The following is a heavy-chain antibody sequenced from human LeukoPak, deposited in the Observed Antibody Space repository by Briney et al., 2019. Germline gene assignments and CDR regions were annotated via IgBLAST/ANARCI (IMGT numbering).Heavy chain of an antibody. J-gene: IGHJ4*02. CDR2: IKQDGSEK. V-gene: IGHV3-7*01. CDR3: ARDFGWGLAARRIDY. CDR1: GFAFNTFW. D-gene: IGHD6-6*01. Sequence: GGSLRLSCAASGFAFNTFWMSWVRQAPGKGLEWVANIKQDGSEKYYVESVKGRFTISRDNAKNSLHLQMNSLRVDDTAVYYCARDFGWGLAARRIDYWGQGTLVTVSS.